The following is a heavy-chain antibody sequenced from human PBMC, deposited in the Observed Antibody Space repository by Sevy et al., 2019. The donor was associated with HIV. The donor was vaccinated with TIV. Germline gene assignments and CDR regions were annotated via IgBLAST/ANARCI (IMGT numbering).Heavy chain of an antibody. CDR1: GYLFTSYR. D-gene: IGHD2-15*01. V-gene: IGHV1-18*01. J-gene: IGHJ4*02. CDR2: ISPHNGDT. Sequence: AAVKVSCKASGYLFTSYRITWVRQAPGKRLELVGWISPHNGDTNYAQRVQDRVTMITDTSTTTAYMELRSLTSVDTAVYYCARAYCSGCRCYSLAYWGQGTPVAVSS. CDR3: ARAYCSGCRCYSLAY.